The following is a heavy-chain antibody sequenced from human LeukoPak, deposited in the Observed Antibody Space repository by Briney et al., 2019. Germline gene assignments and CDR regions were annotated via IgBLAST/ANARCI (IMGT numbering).Heavy chain of an antibody. CDR3: ASSFGSGSPDY. CDR2: ISSSSSYI. CDR1: GFTFSSYE. Sequence: GGSLRLSCAASGFTFSSYEMNWLRQAPGKGLEWVSSISSSSSYIYYADSVKGRFTISRDNAKNSLYLQMNSLRAEDTAVYYCASSFGSGSPDYWGQGTLVTVSS. J-gene: IGHJ4*02. D-gene: IGHD3-10*01. V-gene: IGHV3-21*01.